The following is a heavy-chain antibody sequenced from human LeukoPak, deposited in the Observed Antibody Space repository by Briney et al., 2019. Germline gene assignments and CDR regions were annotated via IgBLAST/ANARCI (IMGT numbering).Heavy chain of an antibody. CDR1: GGSISSYY. CDR2: IYYSGST. V-gene: IGHV4-59*01. Sequence: PSETLSLTCTVSGGSISSYYWSWIRQPPGKGLEWIGYIYYSGSTNYNPSLKSRVTISVDTSKNQFSLKLSSVTAADTAVYYCARVGDWNDLVYWGQGTLVTVSS. D-gene: IGHD1-1*01. J-gene: IGHJ4*02. CDR3: ARVGDWNDLVY.